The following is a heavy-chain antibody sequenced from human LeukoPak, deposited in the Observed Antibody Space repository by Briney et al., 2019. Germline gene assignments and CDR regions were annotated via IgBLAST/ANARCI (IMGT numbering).Heavy chain of an antibody. D-gene: IGHD4-23*01. J-gene: IGHJ4*02. CDR2: INAGNGNT. CDR3: ARGGRKATVDPFDY. V-gene: IGHV1-3*03. CDR1: GYTFTSYA. Sequence: ASVRVSCKASGYTFTSYAMHWVRQAPGQRIEWMGWINAGNGNTKYSQEFQGRVTITRDTSASTAYMELSSLRSEDMAVYYCARGGRKATVDPFDYWGQGTLVTVSS.